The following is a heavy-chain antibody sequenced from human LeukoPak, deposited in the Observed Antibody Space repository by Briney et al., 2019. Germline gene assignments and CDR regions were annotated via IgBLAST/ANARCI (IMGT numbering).Heavy chain of an antibody. J-gene: IGHJ4*02. CDR1: GGSFSGYY. CDR2: INHSGST. Sequence: PSETMSLTCAVYGGSFSGYYWSWIRQPPGKGLEWIGEINHSGSTNYNPSLKSRVTISVDTSKNQFSLKLSSVTAADTAVYYCAGGSGYYSYYFDYWGQGTLVTVSS. D-gene: IGHD3-22*01. V-gene: IGHV4-34*01. CDR3: AGGSGYYSYYFDY.